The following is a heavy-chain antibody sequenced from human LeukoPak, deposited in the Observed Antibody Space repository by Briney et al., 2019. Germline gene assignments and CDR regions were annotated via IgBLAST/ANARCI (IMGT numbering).Heavy chain of an antibody. CDR1: GFTFSSYG. J-gene: IGHJ4*02. D-gene: IGHD3-22*01. V-gene: IGHV3-23*01. Sequence: GGSLRLSCAASGFTFSSYGTHWVRQAPGKGLEWVSAISGSGGSTYYADSVKGRFTISRDNSKNTLYLQMNSLRAEDTAVYYCATPPYDSSGYYLDYWGQGTLVTVSS. CDR2: ISGSGGST. CDR3: ATPPYDSSGYYLDY.